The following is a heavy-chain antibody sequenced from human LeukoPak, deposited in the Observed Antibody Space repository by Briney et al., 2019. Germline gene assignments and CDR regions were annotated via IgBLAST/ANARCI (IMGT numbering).Heavy chain of an antibody. CDR1: GGSFSGHY. CDR2: INHGGST. Sequence: SETLSLTCAVSGGSFSGHYWNWIRQPPGKGLEWIGEINHGGSTNYNPSLKSRVTISVDTSKNQFSLKLSSVTAADTAVYYCAGDFWSGYYFRDWGQGTLVTVSS. D-gene: IGHD3-3*01. J-gene: IGHJ4*02. CDR3: AGDFWSGYYFRD. V-gene: IGHV4-34*01.